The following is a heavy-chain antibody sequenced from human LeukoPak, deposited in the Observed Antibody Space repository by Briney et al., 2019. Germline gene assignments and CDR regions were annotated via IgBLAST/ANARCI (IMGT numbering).Heavy chain of an antibody. V-gene: IGHV1-69*05. Sequence: SVKVSCKASGGTFSSYAISWVRQAPGQGLEWMGGIIPIFGTANYAQRFQGRVMITTDESTSTAYMELSSLRSEDTAVYYCAVSSGRYRSSFDYWGQGTLVTVSS. J-gene: IGHJ4*02. CDR2: IIPIFGTA. D-gene: IGHD6-19*01. CDR1: GGTFSSYA. CDR3: AVSSGRYRSSFDY.